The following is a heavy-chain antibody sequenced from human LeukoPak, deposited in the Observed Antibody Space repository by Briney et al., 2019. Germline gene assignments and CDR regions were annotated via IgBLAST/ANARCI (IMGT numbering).Heavy chain of an antibody. V-gene: IGHV3-53*01. CDR1: GFTVSSNY. Sequence: PGGSLRLSCAASGFTVSSNYMSWVRQAPGKGPEWVSVIYSGGSTYYADSVKGRFTISRDNSKDTLYLQMNSLRAEDTAVYYCASPALPMRGGDGDYWGQGTLVTVSS. J-gene: IGHJ4*02. D-gene: IGHD2-21*02. CDR2: IYSGGST. CDR3: ASPALPMRGGDGDY.